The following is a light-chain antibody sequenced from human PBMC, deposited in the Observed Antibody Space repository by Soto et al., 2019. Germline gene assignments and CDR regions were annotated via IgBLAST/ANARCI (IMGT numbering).Light chain of an antibody. J-gene: IGKJ1*01. CDR2: AAS. CDR1: QSINSY. CDR3: QQSYSTLRT. V-gene: IGKV1-39*01. Sequence: DIQMTQSPSSLSASVGDRVTITCRASQSINSYLNWYQQKPGKAPKPLIFAASNLHSGAPSRFSGSGSGTDFTLTISSLQPEDFATYYCQQSYSTLRTFGQGTKVDIK.